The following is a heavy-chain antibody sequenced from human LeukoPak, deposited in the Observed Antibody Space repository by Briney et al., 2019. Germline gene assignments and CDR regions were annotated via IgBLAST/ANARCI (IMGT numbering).Heavy chain of an antibody. Sequence: GGPLRLSCVASGFTFSSYWMSWVRQAPGKGLEWVANIKQDGSEKYYVDSVKGRFTISRDNPKNALYLQMNSLRAEDTAVYYCARGAWTFDYWGQGTLVSVSS. J-gene: IGHJ4*02. D-gene: IGHD3/OR15-3a*01. V-gene: IGHV3-7*01. CDR1: GFTFSSYW. CDR2: IKQDGSEK. CDR3: ARGAWTFDY.